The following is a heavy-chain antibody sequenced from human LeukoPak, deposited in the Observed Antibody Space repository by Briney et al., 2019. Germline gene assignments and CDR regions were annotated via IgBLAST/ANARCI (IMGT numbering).Heavy chain of an antibody. CDR3: ARDGKYQLLFRRKWFSCYMDV. J-gene: IGHJ6*03. D-gene: IGHD2-2*01. CDR1: GFTFSSYS. Sequence: GGSLRLSCAASGFTFSSYSMNWVRQAPGKGLEWVSYISSSSSTIYYADSVKGRFTISRDNAKNSLYLQMNSLRAEDTAVYYCARDGKYQLLFRRKWFSCYMDVWGKGTTVTVSS. CDR2: ISSSSSTI. V-gene: IGHV3-48*04.